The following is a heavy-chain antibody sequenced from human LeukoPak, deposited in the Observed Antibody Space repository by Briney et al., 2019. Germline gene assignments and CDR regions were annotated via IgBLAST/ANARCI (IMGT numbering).Heavy chain of an antibody. D-gene: IGHD4-23*01. V-gene: IGHV4-59*08. Sequence: KPSETLSLTCNVSSGSIIGYYWSWIRQPPGKGLEWIASIYYSGSTNYNPSLMSRVTVSLDTSKNQFSLKLSSVTAADTAVYYCARHRGSNLNRSFDFWGQGALVTVSS. J-gene: IGHJ4*02. CDR1: SGSIIGYY. CDR2: IYYSGST. CDR3: ARHRGSNLNRSFDF.